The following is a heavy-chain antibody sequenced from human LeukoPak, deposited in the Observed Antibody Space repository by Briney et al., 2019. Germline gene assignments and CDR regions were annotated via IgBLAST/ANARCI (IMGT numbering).Heavy chain of an antibody. J-gene: IGHJ4*02. CDR1: GGSISSGSYY. CDR2: IYYSGST. Sequence: SQTLSLTCTVSGGSISSGSYYWSWIRQPPGKGLEWIGYIYYSGSTNYNPSLKSRLTISVDTSKNQFSLKLSSVTAADTAVYYCARVSGYDWESFYDYWGQGTLVTVSS. V-gene: IGHV4-61*01. D-gene: IGHD5-12*01. CDR3: ARVSGYDWESFYDY.